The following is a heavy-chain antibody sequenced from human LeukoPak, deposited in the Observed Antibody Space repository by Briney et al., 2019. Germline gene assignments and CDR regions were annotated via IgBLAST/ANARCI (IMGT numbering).Heavy chain of an antibody. CDR1: GGSISSHY. CDR3: ARGVGYCSSTSCPKAFDY. Sequence: SETLSLTCTVSGGSISSHYWSWIRQPPGKGLEWIGYIYYSGSTNYNPSLKSRVTISVGTSKNQFSLKLSSVTAADTAVYYCARGVGYCSSTSCPKAFDYWGQGTLVTVSS. J-gene: IGHJ4*02. V-gene: IGHV4-59*11. CDR2: IYYSGST. D-gene: IGHD2-2*01.